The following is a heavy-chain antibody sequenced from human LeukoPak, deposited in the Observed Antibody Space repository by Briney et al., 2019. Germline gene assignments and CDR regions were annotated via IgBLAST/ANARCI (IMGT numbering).Heavy chain of an antibody. CDR2: VTGSGYGA. Sequence: GGALRLSCAAYGFTLSTYAMSWVRQAPGKGLECVSTVTGSGYGAYYADSVKGRFNISRDNSKDTLFLQMNSLIPEDTAVYYCARDQRGLDLHTDSDYWGQGTLVTVSS. CDR3: ARDQRGLDLHTDSDY. D-gene: IGHD3-22*01. CDR1: GFTLSTYA. J-gene: IGHJ4*02. V-gene: IGHV3-23*01.